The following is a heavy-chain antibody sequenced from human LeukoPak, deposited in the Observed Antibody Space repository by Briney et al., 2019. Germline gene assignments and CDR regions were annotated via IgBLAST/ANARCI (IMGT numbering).Heavy chain of an antibody. J-gene: IGHJ4*02. CDR3: ARAPRKAAYYYDSSGSTPVYYFDY. D-gene: IGHD3-22*01. V-gene: IGHV3-7*01. CDR1: GFTFSSYN. CDR2: IKQDGSEK. Sequence: PGGSLRLSCAASGFTFSSYNMNWVRQAPGKGLEWVANIKQDGSEKYYVDSVKGRFTISRDNAKNSLYLQMNSLRAEDTAVYYCARAPRKAAYYYDSSGSTPVYYFDYWGQGTLVTVSS.